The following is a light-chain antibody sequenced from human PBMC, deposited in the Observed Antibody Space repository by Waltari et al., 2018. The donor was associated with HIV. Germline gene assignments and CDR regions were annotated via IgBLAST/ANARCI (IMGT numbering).Light chain of an antibody. CDR3: QSYDSSLSGVV. Sequence: QFVLTPPPSPLEAPGMTLTIPCTGYSSNIGAGHDVHWYQQLPGTAPKLLIYGNRNRPSGVPDRFSGSKSGTSASLAITGLQAEDEADYYCQSYDSSLSGVVFGGGTRLTVL. CDR2: GNR. J-gene: IGLJ2*01. CDR1: SSNIGAGHD. V-gene: IGLV1-40*01.